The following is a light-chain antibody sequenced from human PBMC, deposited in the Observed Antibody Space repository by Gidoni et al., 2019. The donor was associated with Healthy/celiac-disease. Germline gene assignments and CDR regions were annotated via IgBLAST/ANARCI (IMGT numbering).Light chain of an antibody. CDR1: QSVSSY. Sequence: EIVSTQSPATLSLSPGERATLSCRASQSVSSYLAWYQQKPGQAPRLLIYDASNRATGIPARLSGRGSGTDFTLTISSLEPEDFAVYYCQQRSNWPLATFGGGTKVEIK. J-gene: IGKJ4*01. CDR2: DAS. V-gene: IGKV3-11*01. CDR3: QQRSNWPLAT.